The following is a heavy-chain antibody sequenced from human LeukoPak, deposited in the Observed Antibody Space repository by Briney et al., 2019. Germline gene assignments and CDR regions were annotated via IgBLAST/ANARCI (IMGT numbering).Heavy chain of an antibody. CDR2: INHSGSA. CDR3: ARGFDSSCYYSGFPFDP. CDR1: VGSLSGYY. D-gene: IGHD3-22*01. Sequence: SETLSLTCALYVGSLSGYYSSWIPQPPRKGLEWIGEINHSGSANYDPSLKSRVTISVDTSKKQFPLKLSSVTAADTAVYYCARGFDSSCYYSGFPFDPWGQGTLVTVSS. V-gene: IGHV4-34*01. J-gene: IGHJ5*02.